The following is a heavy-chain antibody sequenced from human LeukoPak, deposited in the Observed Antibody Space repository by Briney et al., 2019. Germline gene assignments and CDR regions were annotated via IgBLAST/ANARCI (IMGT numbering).Heavy chain of an antibody. V-gene: IGHV3-23*01. D-gene: IGHD6-19*01. CDR3: ASDNSSGWYYFDY. CDR2: ISGSGGST. CDR1: GFTFSSYA. J-gene: IGHJ4*02. Sequence: GGSLTLSCAASGFTFSSYAMSWVRQAPGKGLEWVSAISGSGGSTYYADSVKGRFTISRDNSKNTLYLQMNSLRAEDTAVYYCASDNSSGWYYFDYWGQGTLVTVSS.